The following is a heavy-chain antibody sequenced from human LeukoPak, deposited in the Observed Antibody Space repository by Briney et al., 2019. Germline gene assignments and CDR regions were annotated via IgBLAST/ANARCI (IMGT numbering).Heavy chain of an antibody. D-gene: IGHD4-17*01. CDR3: VTAPYGDYYYYMDV. CDR2: ISGSGGST. CDR1: GFTFSSYA. Sequence: GGSLRLPCAASGFTFSSYAMSWVRQAPGKGLEWVSAISGSGGSTYYADSVKGRFTISRDNSKNTLYLQMNSLRAEDTAVYYCVTAPYGDYYYYMDVWGKGTTVTISS. V-gene: IGHV3-23*01. J-gene: IGHJ6*03.